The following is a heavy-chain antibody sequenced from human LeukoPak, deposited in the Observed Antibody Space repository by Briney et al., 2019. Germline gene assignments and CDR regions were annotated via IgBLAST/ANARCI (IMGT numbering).Heavy chain of an antibody. V-gene: IGHV4-59*01. CDR3: ARSRSTLSFLDT. Sequence: SETLSLTCTVSRGSINRYYWSWIRQPPGKGLEWIGYIYYSGSTNYNPSLKSRVTISVDTSKNQFSLNMSSVTTADTAVYYCARSRSTLSFLDTWGLGTQVTVSS. CDR1: RGSINRYY. D-gene: IGHD2-2*01. J-gene: IGHJ5*02. CDR2: IYYSGST.